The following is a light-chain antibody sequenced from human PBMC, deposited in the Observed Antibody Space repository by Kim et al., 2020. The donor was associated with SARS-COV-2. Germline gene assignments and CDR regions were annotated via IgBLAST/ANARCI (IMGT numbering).Light chain of an antibody. V-gene: IGLV3-1*01. J-gene: IGLJ2*01. Sequence: VSPGQQASITCSGDKLGDKYACWYQQKPGQSPVLVIYQDTKRPSGIPERFSGSNSGNTATLTISGTQAMDEADYYCQTWDSITVVFGGGTKLTVL. CDR1: KLGDKY. CDR2: QDT. CDR3: QTWDSITVV.